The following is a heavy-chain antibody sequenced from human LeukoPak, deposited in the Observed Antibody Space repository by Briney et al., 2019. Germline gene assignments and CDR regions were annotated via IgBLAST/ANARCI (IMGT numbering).Heavy chain of an antibody. CDR1: GYSFPSYW. D-gene: IGHD3-16*01. Sequence: GEFLKISCKGSGYSFPSYWIGWVRQLPGRGLEYMGIIYPGDSDTRYSPSFQGQVTISADKSISTAYLQWSSLKASDTAMYYCARGRKSIGLGYFVYWGQGTLVTVSS. CDR2: IYPGDSDT. J-gene: IGHJ4*02. V-gene: IGHV5-51*01. CDR3: ARGRKSIGLGYFVY.